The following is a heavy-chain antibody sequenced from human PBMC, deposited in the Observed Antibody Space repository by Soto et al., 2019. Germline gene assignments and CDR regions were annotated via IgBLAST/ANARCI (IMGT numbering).Heavy chain of an antibody. CDR1: SASVSSSSDT. Sequence: SEALSLTCSLSSASVSSSSDTWVWIRQPPGKGLEWIGSIYYSGTTYYNPSLNSRVTVSVDTTKNQFSLKVTSVTAADTAVYYCARLHGYCISSSCHGHYAMDVWGQGTTVT. D-gene: IGHD2-2*01. J-gene: IGHJ6*02. CDR3: ARLHGYCISSSCHGHYAMDV. CDR2: IYYSGTT. V-gene: IGHV4-39*01.